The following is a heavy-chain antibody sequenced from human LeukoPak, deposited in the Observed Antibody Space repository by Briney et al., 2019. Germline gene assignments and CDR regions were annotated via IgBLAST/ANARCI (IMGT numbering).Heavy chain of an antibody. CDR2: ISSSSSTI. D-gene: IGHD2-15*01. J-gene: IGHJ6*03. V-gene: IGHV3-11*04. CDR3: ARVVVVAATPRYYYYYYMDV. Sequence: GGSLRLSCAASGFTFSDYYMSWIRQAPGKGLEWVSYISSSSSTIYYADSVKGRFTISRDNAKNSLYLQMNSLRAEDTAVYYCARVVVVAATPRYYYYYYMDVWGKGTTVTVSS. CDR1: GFTFSDYY.